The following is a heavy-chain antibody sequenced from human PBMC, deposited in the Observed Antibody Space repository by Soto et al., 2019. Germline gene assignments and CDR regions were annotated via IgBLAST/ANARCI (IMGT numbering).Heavy chain of an antibody. D-gene: IGHD3-9*01. CDR3: GKVAVRYFVWFMAY. CDR2: IYYSGST. CDR1: GGSISSYY. Sequence: TSETLSLTCTVSGGSISSYYWSWIRQPPGKGLEWIGYIYYSGSTNYNPSLKSRVTISVDTSKNQFSLKLSSVTAADPAVYYCGKVAVRYFVWFMAYWGKGTLVTVTS. V-gene: IGHV4-59*12. J-gene: IGHJ4*02.